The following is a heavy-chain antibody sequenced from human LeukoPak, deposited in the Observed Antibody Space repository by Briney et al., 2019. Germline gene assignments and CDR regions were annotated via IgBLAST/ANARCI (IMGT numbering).Heavy chain of an antibody. CDR2: INPSGGST. J-gene: IGHJ4*02. CDR3: ATAKFGGNSYFDY. Sequence: ASVKVPCKASGYTFTSYFIHWVRQAPGQGLEWMGIINPSGGSTNYAQKFQGRVTMTRDTSTSTVYVELSSLRSEDTAVYYCATAKFGGNSYFDYWGQGTLVTVSS. D-gene: IGHD4-23*01. CDR1: GYTFTSYF. V-gene: IGHV1-46*01.